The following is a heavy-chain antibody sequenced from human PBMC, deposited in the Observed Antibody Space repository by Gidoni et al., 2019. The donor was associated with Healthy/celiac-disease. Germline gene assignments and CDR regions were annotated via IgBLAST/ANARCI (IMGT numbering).Heavy chain of an antibody. D-gene: IGHD3-3*01. CDR2: IYYSGST. J-gene: IGHJ6*03. CDR1: GGSISSYY. Sequence: QVQLQESGPGLVKPSETLSLTCTVSGGSISSYYWRWIRPPPGKGLEWIGYIYYSGSTNYNPSLKSRVTISVDTSKNQFSLKLSSVTAADTAVYYCARSYDFWSSYYMDVWGKGTTVTVSS. CDR3: ARSYDFWSSYYMDV. V-gene: IGHV4-59*01.